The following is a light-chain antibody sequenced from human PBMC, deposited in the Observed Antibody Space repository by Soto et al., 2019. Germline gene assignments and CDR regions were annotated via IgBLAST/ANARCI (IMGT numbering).Light chain of an antibody. V-gene: IGKV3D-20*02. CDR2: GAS. CDR3: QQRSNWPIT. CDR1: QSVSNNY. Sequence: EIVLTQSPGTLSLSPVEIAKLYFISSQSVSNNYLAWYQQKPGQAPRLLIYGASNRATGIPDRFSGGGSGTDFTLTISSLEPEDFAVYYCQQRSNWPITCGQGTRREIK. J-gene: IGKJ5*01.